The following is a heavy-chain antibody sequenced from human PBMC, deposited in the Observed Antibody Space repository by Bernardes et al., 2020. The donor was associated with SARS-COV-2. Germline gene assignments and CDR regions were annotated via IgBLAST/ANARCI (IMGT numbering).Heavy chain of an antibody. CDR1: GFTFDDYA. CDR3: AKGLGEYGSDY. V-gene: IGHV3-9*01. J-gene: IGHJ4*02. CDR2: ISWNSGSI. Sequence: GGSLRLSCAASGFTFDDYAMHWVRQAPGKGLEWVSGISWNSGSIGYADSVKGRLTISRDNAKNSLYLQMNSLRAEDTALYYCAKGLGEYGSDYWGQGTLVTVSS. D-gene: IGHD3-10*01.